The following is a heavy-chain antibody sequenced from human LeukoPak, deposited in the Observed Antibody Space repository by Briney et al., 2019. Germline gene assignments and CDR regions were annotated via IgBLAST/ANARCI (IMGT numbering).Heavy chain of an antibody. J-gene: IGHJ1*01. CDR2: ISYSGST. CDR1: GGTITSYY. Sequence: NPSETLSLTCTVSGGTITSYYWSWIRQPPGKGLEWIAYISYSGSTNSNPSLKSRVTISVDTSKNQFSLRLTSVTAADTAVYYCARSSSSTWYGDFQHWGQGTLVTVSS. V-gene: IGHV4-59*01. D-gene: IGHD6-13*01. CDR3: ARSSSSTWYGDFQH.